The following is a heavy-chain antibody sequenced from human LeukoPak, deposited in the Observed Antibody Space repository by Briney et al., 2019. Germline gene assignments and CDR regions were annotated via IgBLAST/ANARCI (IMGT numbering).Heavy chain of an antibody. CDR2: IWYDGSNK. J-gene: IGHJ6*04. V-gene: IGHV3-33*01. CDR1: GFTFSSYG. CDR3: ASRVVVPAANMDV. D-gene: IGHD2-2*01. Sequence: GRSLRLSCAASGFTFSSYGMHWVRQAPGKGLVWVAVIWYDGSNKYYADSVKGRFTISRDNSKNTLYLQMNSLRAEDTAVYYCASRVVVPAANMDVWGKGTTVTVSS.